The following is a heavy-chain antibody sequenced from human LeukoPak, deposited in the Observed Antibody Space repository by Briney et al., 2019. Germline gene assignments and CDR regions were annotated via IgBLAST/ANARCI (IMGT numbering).Heavy chain of an antibody. CDR1: GGSIRGYY. V-gene: IGHV4-59*08. Sequence: SETLSLTCTVSGGSIRGYYWSWIRQPPGQGLEWIAYMYYSGSSNYNPSLKGRVTISVDTSKNQFSLKLKSVTAADTAVYYCARSPGYYFDFWGQGTLVAVSS. CDR3: ARSPGYYFDF. J-gene: IGHJ4*02. D-gene: IGHD3-10*01. CDR2: MYYSGSS.